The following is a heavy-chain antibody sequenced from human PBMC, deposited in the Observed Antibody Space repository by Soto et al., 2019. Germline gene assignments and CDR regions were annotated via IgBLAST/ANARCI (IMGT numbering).Heavy chain of an antibody. Sequence: EVQLVESGGGLIQPGGSLRLSCAASGFTFNNYGMHWVRQAKGGGLVWVAGIGFAGDTHYPDSVKGRFTISREDDSNSLFLQMNSLRVEDTAVYYCARAPVHSHGLFEKWGQGTLVTVSS. CDR1: GFTFNNYG. CDR2: IGFAGDT. V-gene: IGHV3-13*01. D-gene: IGHD1-1*01. CDR3: ARAPVHSHGLFEK. J-gene: IGHJ4*02.